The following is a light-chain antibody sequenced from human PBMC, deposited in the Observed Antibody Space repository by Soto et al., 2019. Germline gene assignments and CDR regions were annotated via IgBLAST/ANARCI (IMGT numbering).Light chain of an antibody. J-gene: IGKJ3*01. CDR3: QKYNGTRVT. Sequence: DIQMTQSPSSLSASVGDRVTITCRASQGISNYLAWYQQKPGKVPKLLIYAASTLQSGIPSRFSGSGSGTDVPLTISSRQPEDVATYDCQKYNGTRVTVGPGTKVDTK. V-gene: IGKV1-27*01. CDR1: QGISNY. CDR2: AAS.